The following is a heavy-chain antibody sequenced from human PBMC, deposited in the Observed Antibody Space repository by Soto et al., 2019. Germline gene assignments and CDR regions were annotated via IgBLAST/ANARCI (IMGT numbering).Heavy chain of an antibody. J-gene: IGHJ4*02. CDR2: ISGSGGSS. V-gene: IGHV3-23*01. CDR3: AEILAVTATNY. D-gene: IGHD6-19*01. Sequence: GGSLRLSCAASGFTFSSYAMSWVRQAPGKGLEWVSAISGSGGSSYYADSVKGRFTISRDNSKNTLYLQMNSLRAEDTAVYYCAEILAVTATNYWGQGTLVTVSS. CDR1: GFTFSSYA.